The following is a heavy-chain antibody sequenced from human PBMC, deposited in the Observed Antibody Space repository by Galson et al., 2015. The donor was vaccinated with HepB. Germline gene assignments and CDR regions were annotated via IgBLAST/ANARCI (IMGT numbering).Heavy chain of an antibody. D-gene: IGHD6-13*01. CDR2: IWYNGSNK. CDR3: AGERNIAAPAALDS. CDR1: GFTFSSYG. J-gene: IGHJ4*02. Sequence: SLRLSCAASGFTFSSYGMHWVRQAPGKGLEWVAVIWYNGSNKFYVDSVKGRFTISRDNSKNTVYLQMNSLRAEDTAVYYCAGERNIAAPAALDSWGQGTLVTVSS. V-gene: IGHV3-33*01.